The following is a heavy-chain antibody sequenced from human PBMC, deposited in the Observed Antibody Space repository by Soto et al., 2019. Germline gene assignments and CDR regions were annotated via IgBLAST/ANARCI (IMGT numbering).Heavy chain of an antibody. Sequence: VQLLESGGGLVQPGGPLRLSCAASGFAFSNSVMAWVRQAPGQGLEWVSTIRTSDDATHYADSVKGRFTISKDRSKNMIYLQLNSLRADDTAVYYCAKEGYSSGVAGAFDIWGQGTTVTVSS. J-gene: IGHJ3*02. CDR3: AKEGYSSGVAGAFDI. CDR1: GFAFSNSV. D-gene: IGHD2-15*01. V-gene: IGHV3-23*01. CDR2: IRTSDDAT.